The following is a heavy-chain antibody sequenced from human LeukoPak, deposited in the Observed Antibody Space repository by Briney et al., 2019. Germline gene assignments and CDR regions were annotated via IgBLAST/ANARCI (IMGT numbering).Heavy chain of an antibody. CDR1: GGSINNYY. CDR2: IYYSGST. Sequence: PSETLSLTCTVSGGSINNYYWSWIRQPAGKGLEWIGSIYYSGSTYYNPSLKSRVTISVDTSKDQFSLKLSSVTAADTAVYYCARVGYSYGDDYWGQGTLVTVSS. J-gene: IGHJ4*02. CDR3: ARVGYSYGDDY. V-gene: IGHV4-4*07. D-gene: IGHD5-18*01.